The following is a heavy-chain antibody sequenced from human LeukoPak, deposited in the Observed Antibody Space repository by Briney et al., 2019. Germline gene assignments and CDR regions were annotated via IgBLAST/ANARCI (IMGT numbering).Heavy chain of an antibody. D-gene: IGHD2-2*01. CDR2: IYNSGST. CDR1: GGSIVSYF. Sequence: SETLSPTCTVSGGSIVSYFCSWIRQPPGKGLEWIGSIYNSGSTYYNPSLRSRVTISIHTSKNQFSLKLNSVTATDTAVYYCGRQEIVLLPAAISSPPLAVPDFWGQGTLVTVSS. V-gene: IGHV4-39*01. J-gene: IGHJ4*02. CDR3: GRQEIVLLPAAISSPPLAVPDF.